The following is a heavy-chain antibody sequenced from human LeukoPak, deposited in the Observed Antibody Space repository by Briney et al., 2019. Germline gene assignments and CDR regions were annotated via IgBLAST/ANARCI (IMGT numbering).Heavy chain of an antibody. CDR1: GGSISSSNW. D-gene: IGHD6-19*01. Sequence: KPSGTLSLTCAVSGGSISSSNWWSWVRQPPGKGLEWIGEIYHSGSTNYNPSLKRRVTIAVDKSKNQFSLKLSSVTAADTAVYYCARVALAYRSGWYSGYWGQGTLVTVSS. CDR3: ARVALAYRSGWYSGY. J-gene: IGHJ4*02. V-gene: IGHV4-4*02. CDR2: IYHSGST.